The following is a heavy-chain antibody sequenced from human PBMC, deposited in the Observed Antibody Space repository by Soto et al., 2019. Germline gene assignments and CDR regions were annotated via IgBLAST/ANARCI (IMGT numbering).Heavy chain of an antibody. V-gene: IGHV4-39*07. CDR1: GGSISSSSYY. CDR2: IYYSGST. CDR3: ARAHAPTLPFDY. D-gene: IGHD2-15*01. Sequence: SSETLSLTCTVSGGSISSSSYYWGWIRQPPGKGLEWIGSIYYSGSTYYNPSLKSRVTISVDTSKSQFSLSLHSVTAADTAVYFCARAHAPTLPFDYWGLGTLVTVSS. J-gene: IGHJ4*01.